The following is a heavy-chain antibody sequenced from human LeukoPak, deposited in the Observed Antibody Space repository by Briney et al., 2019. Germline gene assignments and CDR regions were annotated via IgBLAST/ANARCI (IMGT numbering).Heavy chain of an antibody. D-gene: IGHD6-19*01. CDR1: GDNFNRHW. CDR3: ARHSSYTSGWPLDY. Sequence: GESLKISCKGSGDNFNRHWIGWVRQMSGKGLEWMGIIYLGDSDTRYSPSFQGQITISADKSISTAYLQWSSLKASDTAIYYCARHSSYTSGWPLDYWSQGTLVTVSS. J-gene: IGHJ4*02. CDR2: IYLGDSDT. V-gene: IGHV5-51*01.